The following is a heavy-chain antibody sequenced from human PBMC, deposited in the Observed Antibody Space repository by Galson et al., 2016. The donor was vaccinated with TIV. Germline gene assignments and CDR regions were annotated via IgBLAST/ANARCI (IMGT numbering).Heavy chain of an antibody. CDR1: EFAFANFW. CDR3: ARGRGGEYFDY. CDR2: IKQDGSEK. V-gene: IGHV3-7*03. Sequence: SLRLSCAASEFAFANFWMTWVRQAPGKGLEWVANIKQDGSEKYYVDSVKGRFTISRDNAKNSVYLQMDSLRADDTAVYYCARGRGGEYFDYWGQGNLVSVSS. J-gene: IGHJ4*02. D-gene: IGHD3-16*01.